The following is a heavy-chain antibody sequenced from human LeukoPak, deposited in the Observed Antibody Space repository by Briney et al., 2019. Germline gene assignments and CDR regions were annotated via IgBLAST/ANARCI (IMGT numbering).Heavy chain of an antibody. J-gene: IGHJ6*02. CDR1: GGSFSDYY. CDR3: ARGKELKRYYYYYGMDV. V-gene: IGHV4-34*01. CDR2: INHSGST. Sequence: SETLSLTCAVYGGSFSDYYWSWIRQPPGKGLEWIGEINHSGSTNYNPSLKSRVTISVDTSKNQFSLKLSSVTAADTAVYYCARGKELKRYYYYYGMDVWGQGTTVTVSS.